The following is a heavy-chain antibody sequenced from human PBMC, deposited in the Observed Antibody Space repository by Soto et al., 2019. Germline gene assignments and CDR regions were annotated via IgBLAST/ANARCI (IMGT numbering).Heavy chain of an antibody. CDR1: GFTFSSYE. Sequence: GGSLRLSCAASGFTFSSYEMNWVRQAPGKGLEWVSYISSSGSTIYYADSVKGRFTISRDNAKNSLYPQMNSLRVEDTAVYYCAREMATISLGAFDIWGQGTMVTVSS. D-gene: IGHD5-12*01. J-gene: IGHJ3*02. V-gene: IGHV3-48*03. CDR2: ISSSGSTI. CDR3: AREMATISLGAFDI.